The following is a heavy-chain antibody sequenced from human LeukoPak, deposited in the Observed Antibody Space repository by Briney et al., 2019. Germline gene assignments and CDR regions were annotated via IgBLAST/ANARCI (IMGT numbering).Heavy chain of an antibody. J-gene: IGHJ4*02. Sequence: GGALRLSCAASGFTFISYSMNGVRHGPGRGREWVSSISSSSSYIYYADSVKGRFTISRDNAKNSLYLQMHSLRAEDTAVYYCASASMTTVTSDFDYWGQGTLVIVSS. CDR3: ASASMTTVTSDFDY. CDR2: ISSSSSYI. CDR1: GFTFISYS. D-gene: IGHD4-11*01. V-gene: IGHV3-21*01.